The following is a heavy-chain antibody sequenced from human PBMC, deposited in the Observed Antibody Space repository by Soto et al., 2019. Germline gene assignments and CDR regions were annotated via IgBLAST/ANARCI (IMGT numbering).Heavy chain of an antibody. D-gene: IGHD5-18*01. J-gene: IGHJ6*02. CDR3: AGESGYSYGYGFYYGMDV. CDR1: GGSISSSSYY. CDR2: IYYSGST. Sequence: LSLTCTVSGGSISSSSYYWGWIRQPPGKGLEWIGSIYYSGSTYYNPSLKSRVTISVDTSKNQFSLKLSSVTAADTAVYYCAGESGYSYGYGFYYGMDVWGQGTTVTVSS. V-gene: IGHV4-39*01.